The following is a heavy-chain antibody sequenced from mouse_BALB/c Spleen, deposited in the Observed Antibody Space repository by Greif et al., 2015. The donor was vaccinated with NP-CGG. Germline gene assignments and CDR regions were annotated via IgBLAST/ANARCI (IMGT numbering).Heavy chain of an antibody. J-gene: IGHJ3*01. D-gene: IGHD2-14*01. CDR2: IDPSDSYT. CDR1: GYTFTSYW. Sequence: QVQLKESGAELVKPGASVKLSCKASGYTFTSYWMHWVKQRPGQGLEWIGEIDPSDSYTNYNQKFKGKATLTVDKSSSTAYTQLSSLTSEDSAVYYCAGVRRQPWFAYWGQGTLVTVSA. V-gene: IGHV1-69*02. CDR3: AGVRRQPWFAY.